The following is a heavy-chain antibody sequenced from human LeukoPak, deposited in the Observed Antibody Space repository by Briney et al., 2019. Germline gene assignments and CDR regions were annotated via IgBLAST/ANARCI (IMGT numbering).Heavy chain of an antibody. CDR1: GFTFSSYS. CDR2: ISSSSSYI. Sequence: GGSLRLSCAASGFTFSSYSMNWVRQAPGKGLEWVSSISSSSSYIYYADSVKGRFTISRDNAKNSLYLQMNSLRAEDTAVYYCARDGKYGYCSGGSCYLYYYYMDVWGKGTTVTVSS. V-gene: IGHV3-21*01. D-gene: IGHD2-15*01. CDR3: ARDGKYGYCSGGSCYLYYYYMDV. J-gene: IGHJ6*03.